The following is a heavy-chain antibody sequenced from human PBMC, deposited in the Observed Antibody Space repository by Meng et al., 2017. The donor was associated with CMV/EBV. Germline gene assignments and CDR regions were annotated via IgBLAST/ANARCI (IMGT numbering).Heavy chain of an antibody. D-gene: IGHD3-3*01. Sequence: GGSLRLSCAASGFTFSSYAMHWVRQAPGKGLEWVAVISYDGSNKYYADSVKGRFTISRDNSKNTLYLQMNSLRAEDTAAYYCARDLFGVVSTHTYYYYGMDVWGQGTTVTVSS. CDR1: GFTFSSYA. J-gene: IGHJ6*02. CDR3: ARDLFGVVSTHTYYYYGMDV. V-gene: IGHV3-30*04. CDR2: ISYDGSNK.